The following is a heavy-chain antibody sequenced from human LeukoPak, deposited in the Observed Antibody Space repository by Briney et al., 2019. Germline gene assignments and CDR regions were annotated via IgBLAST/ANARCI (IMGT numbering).Heavy chain of an antibody. V-gene: IGHV1-46*01. D-gene: IGHD2-2*01. Sequence: ASVKVSCKASGYTFTSYYMHWVRQAPGQGLEWMGIINPSGGSTSYAQKFQGRVTMTRDTSTSTGYMELSSLRSEDTAVYYCALGVVPAAAEGGFDYWGQGTLVTVS. CDR3: ALGVVPAAAEGGFDY. CDR1: GYTFTSYY. J-gene: IGHJ4*02. CDR2: INPSGGST.